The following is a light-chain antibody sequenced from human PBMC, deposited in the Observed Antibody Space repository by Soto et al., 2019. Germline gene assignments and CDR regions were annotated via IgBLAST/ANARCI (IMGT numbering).Light chain of an antibody. Sequence: DIQMTQSPSSLSASVGNRVTITCQASQDITTYLNWYQQKPGTAPKXLISDASNLETGVPSRFSGSGSGTDFTFTISSLQPEDIETYDCQQYDNLPITFGQGTRLEIK. J-gene: IGKJ5*01. CDR2: DAS. CDR3: QQYDNLPIT. V-gene: IGKV1-33*01. CDR1: QDITTY.